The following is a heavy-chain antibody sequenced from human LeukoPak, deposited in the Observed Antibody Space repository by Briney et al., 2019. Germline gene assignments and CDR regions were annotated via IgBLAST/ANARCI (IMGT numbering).Heavy chain of an antibody. J-gene: IGHJ4*02. CDR2: ISSSSSYI. CDR1: GFTFGSYS. D-gene: IGHD2-15*01. V-gene: IGHV3-21*01. Sequence: GGSLRLSCAASGFTFGSYSMNWVRQAPGKGLEWVSSISSSSSYIYYADSVKGRFTISRDNAKNSLYLQMTSLRAEDTAVYYCARAATTLEDYWGQGTLVTVSS. CDR3: ARAATTLEDY.